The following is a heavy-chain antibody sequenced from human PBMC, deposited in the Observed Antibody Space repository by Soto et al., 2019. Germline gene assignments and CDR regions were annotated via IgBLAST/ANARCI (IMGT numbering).Heavy chain of an antibody. CDR2: IWYDGSKI. J-gene: IGHJ6*01. CDR3: ARPLKQHKLGFGMDV. CDR1: GFTFSSYG. Sequence: QVQLVQSGGGVVQPGGSLRLSCAASGFTFSSYGMHWVRQAPGKGLEWVAVIWYDGSKIYYADSVKGRFTISRDNSKSTLYLQMNSLRAEDTAVYYCARPLKQHKLGFGMDVWGQGSQVTVSS. V-gene: IGHV3-33*01. D-gene: IGHD3-16*01.